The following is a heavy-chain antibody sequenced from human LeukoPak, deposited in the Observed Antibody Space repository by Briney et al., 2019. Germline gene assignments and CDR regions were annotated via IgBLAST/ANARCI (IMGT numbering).Heavy chain of an antibody. Sequence: QPGGSLRLSCAASGFTFSSYEMNWVRQAPGKGLEWVSYISSSGSTTYYADSVKGRFTISRDSSKNTVDLQMNSLRAEDTAVYYCAKDVWVLLRGVQSDYWGQGTLVTVSS. V-gene: IGHV3-48*03. D-gene: IGHD3-10*01. CDR2: ISSSGSTT. CDR3: AKDVWVLLRGVQSDY. J-gene: IGHJ4*02. CDR1: GFTFSSYE.